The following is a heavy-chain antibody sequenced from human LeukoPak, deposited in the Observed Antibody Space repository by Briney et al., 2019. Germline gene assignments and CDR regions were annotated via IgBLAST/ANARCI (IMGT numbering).Heavy chain of an antibody. CDR2: INPNSGGT. D-gene: IGHD2-2*01. Sequence: GASVKVSCKTSGYTFTGYYMHWVRQAPGQGLEWMGWINPNSGGTNYAQKFQGRVTMTRDTSISTAYMELRSLRSDDTAVYYCARGSQLADWFDPWGQGTLVTVSS. V-gene: IGHV1-2*02. CDR1: GYTFTGYY. J-gene: IGHJ5*02. CDR3: ARGSQLADWFDP.